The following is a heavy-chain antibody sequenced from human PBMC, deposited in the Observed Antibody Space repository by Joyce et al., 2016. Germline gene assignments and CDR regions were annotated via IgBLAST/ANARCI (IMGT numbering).Heavy chain of an antibody. V-gene: IGHV3-30*18. CDR3: AKRGFCSGGICYSLHFQS. D-gene: IGHD2-15*01. J-gene: IGHJ4*02. CDR2: ITSDASNK. Sequence: LEWVALITSDASNKFYADSVRGRFTISRDNSKNTLFLQMSSLRVEDTAVYYCAKRGFCSGGICYSLHFQSWGLGTLVTVSS.